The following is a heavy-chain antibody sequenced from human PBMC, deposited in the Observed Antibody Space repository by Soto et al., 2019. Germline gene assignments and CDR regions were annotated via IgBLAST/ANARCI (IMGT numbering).Heavy chain of an antibody. D-gene: IGHD5-12*01. J-gene: IGHJ3*01. Sequence: PGGSLRLSCAASGFIFTNYAMNWVRQAPGKGVEWVSVIGGRGNSAYYADSVQGRFTISRDNSKNTLSLQMSSLTADDTAIYYCVREGRGSFDFWGRGTMVTVSS. CDR1: GFIFTNYA. CDR3: VREGRGSFDF. CDR2: IGGRGNSA. V-gene: IGHV3-23*01.